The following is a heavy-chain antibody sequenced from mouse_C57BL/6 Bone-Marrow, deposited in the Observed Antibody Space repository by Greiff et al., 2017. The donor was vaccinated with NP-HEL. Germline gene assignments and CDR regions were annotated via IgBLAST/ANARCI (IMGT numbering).Heavy chain of an antibody. CDR3: ARWGYPFAY. CDR2: IDPEDGAT. J-gene: IGHJ3*01. Sequence: EVQLQQSGAELVKPGASVKLSCTASGCNVTDYYMHWVKQRTEQGLEWIGRIDPEDGATKYAPKFEGKATITEATSSTTAYLQLSSRTSEDTAVYYCARWGYPFAYWGQGTLVTVSA. CDR1: GCNVTDYY. V-gene: IGHV14-2*01. D-gene: IGHD2-2*01.